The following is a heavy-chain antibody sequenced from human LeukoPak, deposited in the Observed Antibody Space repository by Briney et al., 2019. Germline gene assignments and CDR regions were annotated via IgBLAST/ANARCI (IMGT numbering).Heavy chain of an antibody. D-gene: IGHD2-2*01. J-gene: IGHJ5*02. CDR2: IYPGDSDT. V-gene: IGHV5-51*01. Sequence: GESLQISFKGSGYSFTSYWIGWVRQVPEKGVEWMGIIYPGDSDTRYSPSFQGQVTISADKSISTAYLQWSSLKASDTAMYYCARRHCSSTSCYFDHWGQGTLVTVSS. CDR3: ARRHCSSTSCYFDH. CDR1: GYSFTSYW.